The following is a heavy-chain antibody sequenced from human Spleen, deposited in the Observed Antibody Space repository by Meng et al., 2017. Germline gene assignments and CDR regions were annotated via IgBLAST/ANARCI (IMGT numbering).Heavy chain of an antibody. V-gene: IGHV1-69*05. J-gene: IGHJ4*02. CDR1: GGIFSNYV. CDR2: INAVCGTT. D-gene: IGHD2-2*01. Sequence: SVKVSCKAPGGIFSNYVIGWVRQAPGQGLEWMGWINAVCGTTNYAQKFQGRVTITTDESTSTVYMELTRLTSEDTVVYFCARKAGNCISTTCYSLDYWGQGTLVTVSS. CDR3: ARKAGNCISTTCYSLDY.